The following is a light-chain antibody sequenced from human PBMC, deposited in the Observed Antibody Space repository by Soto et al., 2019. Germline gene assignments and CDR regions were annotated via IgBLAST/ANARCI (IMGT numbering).Light chain of an antibody. Sequence: DIQMTQSPSSLSASVGDRVTITCRASQSLKTYLNWYQQKPGKATKFLIHAASSLQSGVPSRCSGSGSGTFFTLPIRSLQPEDVATYYCQQSYNTPPFTFGQGTKLEIK. V-gene: IGKV1-39*01. CDR2: AAS. CDR1: QSLKTY. J-gene: IGKJ2*01. CDR3: QQSYNTPPFT.